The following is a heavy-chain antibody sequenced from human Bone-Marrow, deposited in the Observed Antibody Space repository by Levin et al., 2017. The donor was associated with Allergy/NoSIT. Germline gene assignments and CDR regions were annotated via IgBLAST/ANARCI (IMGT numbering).Heavy chain of an antibody. D-gene: IGHD5/OR15-5a*01. CDR1: GFTFRTYW. CDR3: VRESPSVFDV. V-gene: IGHV3-74*01. CDR2: INIDGTSI. Sequence: LSLTCAASGFTFRTYWMHWVRQAPGKGLVWVSRINIDGTSIVYADSVKGRFTVSRDNNKNMLYLEMNSLRAEDTALYYCVRESPSVFDVWGQGTTVTVSS. J-gene: IGHJ3*01.